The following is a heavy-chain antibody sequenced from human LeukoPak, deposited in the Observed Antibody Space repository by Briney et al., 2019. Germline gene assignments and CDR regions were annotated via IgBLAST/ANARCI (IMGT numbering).Heavy chain of an antibody. D-gene: IGHD5-12*01. J-gene: IGHJ4*02. Sequence: PSETLSLTCTVSGYSISSGYYWGWIRQPPGKGLEWIGSIYHSGSTYYNPSLKSRVTISVDTSKNQFSLKLSSVTAADTAVYYCARGVVREAYSGYAYFDYWGQGTLVTVSS. V-gene: IGHV4-38-2*02. CDR2: IYHSGST. CDR1: GYSISSGYY. CDR3: ARGVVREAYSGYAYFDY.